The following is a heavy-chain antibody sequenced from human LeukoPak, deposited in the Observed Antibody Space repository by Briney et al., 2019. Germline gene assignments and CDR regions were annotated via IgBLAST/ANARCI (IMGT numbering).Heavy chain of an antibody. V-gene: IGHV3-23*01. Sequence: GGSLRLSCAASGFTFSSYAMSWVRQAPGKGLEWVSGISGSGDDTYYAASVKGRFIVSRDTSKNTLYLQMNSLRAEDTAVYYCAKDPLNTLMVSPTFDYWGQGTLVTVSS. CDR3: AKDPLNTLMVSPTFDY. CDR2: ISGSGDDT. D-gene: IGHD5-18*01. J-gene: IGHJ4*02. CDR1: GFTFSSYA.